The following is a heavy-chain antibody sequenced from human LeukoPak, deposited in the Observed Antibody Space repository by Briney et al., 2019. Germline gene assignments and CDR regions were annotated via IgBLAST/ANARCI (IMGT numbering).Heavy chain of an antibody. CDR1: GFSFSTFG. Sequence: PGRSLRLSWAASGFSFSTFGMHWARRAPGKGLEWVAVIWNDGSKKFYAESVKGRFTISRDNSQNTLYLQMNRLRAEDTAVYYCGRDSLGGDYWGQGTLVTVSS. V-gene: IGHV3-33*08. J-gene: IGHJ4*02. CDR2: IWNDGSKK. CDR3: GRDSLGGDY. D-gene: IGHD3-16*01.